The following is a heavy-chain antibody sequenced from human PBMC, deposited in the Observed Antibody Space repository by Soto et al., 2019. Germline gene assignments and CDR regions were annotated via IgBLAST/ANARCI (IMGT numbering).Heavy chain of an antibody. V-gene: IGHV3-21*01. J-gene: IGHJ6*02. D-gene: IGHD6-19*01. CDR3: ARLSSVAGSNAMDV. CDR1: GFTFSSNS. CDR2: ISSSSSYI. Sequence: GGSLRLSCAASGFTFSSNSMNWVRQAPGKGLEWVSAISSSSSYIYYADPVKGRFTISRDNAKNSLYLQMNSLRAEDTAVYYCARLSSVAGSNAMDVWGQGTTVTVSS.